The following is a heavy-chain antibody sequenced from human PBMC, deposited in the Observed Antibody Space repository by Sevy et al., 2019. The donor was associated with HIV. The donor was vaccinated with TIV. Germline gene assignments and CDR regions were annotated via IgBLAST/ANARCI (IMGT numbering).Heavy chain of an antibody. Sequence: GGSLRLSCTASGFTFHNYAMTWVRQTPGKGLEWVSTISGGGGDTYYADSVKGRFTISRNNSKHMLYLQMNCVTAEDTALYYCAKATFWNDYYPLSGSDYWGQGSLVTVSS. CDR3: AKATFWNDYYPLSGSDY. V-gene: IGHV3-23*01. CDR1: GFTFHNYA. D-gene: IGHD3-3*01. J-gene: IGHJ4*02. CDR2: ISGGGGDT.